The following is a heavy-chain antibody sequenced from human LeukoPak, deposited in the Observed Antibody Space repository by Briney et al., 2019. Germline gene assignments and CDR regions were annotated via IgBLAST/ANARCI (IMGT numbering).Heavy chain of an antibody. V-gene: IGHV1-46*01. D-gene: IGHD1-26*01. CDR3: ARATNFYYYYGMDV. CDR2: INPSSGAT. J-gene: IGHJ6*02. CDR1: GYTFTSYG. Sequence: ASVKVSCKASGYTFTSYGINWVRQAPGQGLEWMGIINPSSGATNYAQKFQDRVTMTRDTSTSTVYMELSSQTSEDTAVYYCARATNFYYYYGMDVWGQETTVTVSS.